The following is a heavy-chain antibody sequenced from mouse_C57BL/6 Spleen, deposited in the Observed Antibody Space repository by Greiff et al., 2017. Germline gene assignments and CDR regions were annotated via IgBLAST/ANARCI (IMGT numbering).Heavy chain of an antibody. CDR3: ARLYYYGSSYWYFDV. Sequence: VQLQQSGPGLAKPSQTLSLTCSVTGYSITSDYWNWIRKFPGNKLEYMGYISYSGSTYYNPSLKSRISITRDTSKNQYYLQLNSVTTEDTATYYCARLYYYGSSYWYFDVWGTGTTVTVSS. CDR1: GYSITSDY. V-gene: IGHV3-8*01. CDR2: ISYSGST. D-gene: IGHD1-1*01. J-gene: IGHJ1*03.